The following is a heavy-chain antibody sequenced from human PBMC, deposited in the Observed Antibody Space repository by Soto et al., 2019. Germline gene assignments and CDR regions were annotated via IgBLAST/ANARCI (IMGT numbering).Heavy chain of an antibody. CDR2: IYGGGAT. J-gene: IGHJ1*01. Sequence: PGGSLRLSCAASGFTVSSSYMGWVRQAPGKGLEYVSVIYGGGATYYPDSVKGRFTISRDNSQNTLYLQMNSLRAEDTAIYYCARGAENAGGWLEYFLHWGQGT. D-gene: IGHD6-19*01. V-gene: IGHV3-66*01. CDR1: GFTVSSSY. CDR3: ARGAENAGGWLEYFLH.